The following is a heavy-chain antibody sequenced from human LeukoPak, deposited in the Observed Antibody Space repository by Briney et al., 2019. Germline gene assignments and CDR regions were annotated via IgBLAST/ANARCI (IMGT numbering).Heavy chain of an antibody. CDR2: IYYSGST. D-gene: IGHD1-26*01. J-gene: IGHJ4*02. Sequence: SETLSLTCTVSGGSISSSSYYWGWIRQPPGKGLEWIGSIYYSGSTYYNPSLKSRVTISVDTSKNQFSLKLSSVTAADTAVYYCARDRVGATPHWGQGTLVTVSS. V-gene: IGHV4-39*07. CDR3: ARDRVGATPH. CDR1: GGSISSSSYY.